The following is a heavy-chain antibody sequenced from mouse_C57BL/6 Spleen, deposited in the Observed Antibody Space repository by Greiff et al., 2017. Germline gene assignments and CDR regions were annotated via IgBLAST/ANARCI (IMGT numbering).Heavy chain of an antibody. D-gene: IGHD1-1*01. V-gene: IGHV1-82*01. Sequence: VQLKESGPELVKPGASVKISCKASGYAFSSSWMNWVKQRPGKGLEWIGRHYPGDGDTNYNGKVKGKATRTADKSASTAYMQLSSLTSEDSAVYFCSSKDYGSSHYYAMDYWGQGTSVTVSS. CDR2: HYPGDGDT. J-gene: IGHJ4*01. CDR3: SSKDYGSSHYYAMDY. CDR1: GYAFSSSW.